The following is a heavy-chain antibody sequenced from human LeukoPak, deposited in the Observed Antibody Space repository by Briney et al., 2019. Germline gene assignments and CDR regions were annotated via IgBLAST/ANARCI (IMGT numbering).Heavy chain of an antibody. CDR1: GGSISSSSYY. J-gene: IGHJ4*02. Sequence: SETLSLTCTVSGGSISSSSYYWGWMRQPPGKGREWIGSIYYSGSNYYNTSLRSRVTISVDTSKNQCSLKLSSVTAATTAVYYCARSLGGTTFPYFDYWGQGTLVSVSS. V-gene: IGHV4-39*01. CDR2: IYYSGSN. D-gene: IGHD1-26*01. CDR3: ARSLGGTTFPYFDY.